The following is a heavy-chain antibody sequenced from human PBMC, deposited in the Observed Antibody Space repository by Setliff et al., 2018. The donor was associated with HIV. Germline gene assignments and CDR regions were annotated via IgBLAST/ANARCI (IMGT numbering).Heavy chain of an antibody. D-gene: IGHD2-15*01. J-gene: IGHJ3*01. CDR2: IISILGTP. CDR3: ARDFHVLGYCSADSCPYDASDV. CDR1: GGTFSAYA. Sequence: ASVKVSCKASGGTFSAYAVNWVRQAPGQGLEWMGRIISILGTPNYSHKLQGRVTITADKSTTTTYMELSSLRSDDTAIYYCARDFHVLGYCSADSCPYDASDVWGQGTMVTVSS. V-gene: IGHV1-69*04.